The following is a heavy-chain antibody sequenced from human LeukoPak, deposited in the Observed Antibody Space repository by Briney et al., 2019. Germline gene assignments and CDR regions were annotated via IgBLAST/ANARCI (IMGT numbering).Heavy chain of an antibody. D-gene: IGHD1-20*01. CDR3: AKDSTDTAYVGITGTTEFDY. V-gene: IGHV3-23*01. J-gene: IGHJ4*02. CDR1: GFTFSSYA. CDR2: ISGSGGST. Sequence: GGSLRLSCAASGFTFSSYAMSWVRQAPGKGLEWVSAISGSGGSTYYADSVKGRFTISRDNPKNTLYLQMNSLRAEDTAVYYCAKDSTDTAYVGITGTTEFDYWGQGTLVTVSS.